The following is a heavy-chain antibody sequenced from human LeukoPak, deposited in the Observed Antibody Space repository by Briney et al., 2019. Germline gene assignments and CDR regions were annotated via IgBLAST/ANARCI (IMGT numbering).Heavy chain of an antibody. CDR1: GDSLTSHF. CDR3: ARRMATVTDAFDI. D-gene: IGHD5-24*01. CDR2: VFHSGTT. V-gene: IGHV4-59*08. J-gene: IGHJ3*02. Sequence: PSETLSLTCNVSGDSLTSHFWSWIRQTPGKGLEWIGYVFHSGTTNYSPSLKSRVTISLDTSKKQFYLRLASVTAADTAVYYCARRMATVTDAFDIWGRGTMCSVSS.